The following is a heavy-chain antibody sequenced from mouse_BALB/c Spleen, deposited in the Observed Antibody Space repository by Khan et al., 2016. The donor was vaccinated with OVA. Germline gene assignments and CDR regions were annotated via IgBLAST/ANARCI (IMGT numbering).Heavy chain of an antibody. CDR3: ARLTLRLDY. Sequence: VKLLESGPELVRPGVSVKISCKGSGYTFTDYGMHWVRQSPAKSLEWIGVITTYSGDTNYNQKFKGKATMTVDKSSSTAYMELARLTSEDSANYYCARLTLRLDYWGQGTSITVSS. V-gene: IGHV1S137*01. J-gene: IGHJ4*01. D-gene: IGHD1-1*01. CDR1: GYTFTDYG. CDR2: ITTYSGDT.